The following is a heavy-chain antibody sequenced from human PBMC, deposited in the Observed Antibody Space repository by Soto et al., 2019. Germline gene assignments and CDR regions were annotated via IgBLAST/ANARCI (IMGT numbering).Heavy chain of an antibody. J-gene: IGHJ5*02. CDR2: IIPIFGTA. D-gene: IGHD2-15*01. CDR3: ARGGYCSGGSCYPYNWFDP. CDR1: GGPFSSYA. Sequence: GGSVKVSFKASGGPFSSYAISWVRQAPGQGLEWMGGIIPIFGTANYAQKFQGRVTITADESTSTAYMELSSLRSEDTAVYYCARGGYCSGGSCYPYNWFDPWGQGTLVTVSS. V-gene: IGHV1-69*13.